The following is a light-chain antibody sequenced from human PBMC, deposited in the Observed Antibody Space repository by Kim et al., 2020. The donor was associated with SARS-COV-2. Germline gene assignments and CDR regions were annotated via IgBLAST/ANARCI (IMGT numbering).Light chain of an antibody. CDR1: QTINSGY. Sequence: AQGQRATLSCRASQTINSGYLAWYQQKPGQTPRLLIYGASNRATGIPDRFGGSGSGTDFTLTISRLEPEDFAMYYCQQYGSSPRTFGQGTKVDIK. V-gene: IGKV3-20*01. CDR3: QQYGSSPRT. CDR2: GAS. J-gene: IGKJ1*01.